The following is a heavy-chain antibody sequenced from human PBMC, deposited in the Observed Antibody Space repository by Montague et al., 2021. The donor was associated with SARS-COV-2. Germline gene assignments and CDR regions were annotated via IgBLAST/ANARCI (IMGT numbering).Heavy chain of an antibody. V-gene: IGHV4-59*11. CDR1: GGSISSHF. Sequence: SETLSLTCTVSGGSISSHFWSFIRQPPGKGLEWIGYINSNGGTSDNPSLRSRLTMSVDTSKNQSSLQLRSMTPADTAVYFCARATSVRGAVSWFDPWGQGILVTVSS. J-gene: IGHJ5*02. CDR2: INSNGGT. CDR3: ARATSVRGAVSWFDP. D-gene: IGHD3-10*01.